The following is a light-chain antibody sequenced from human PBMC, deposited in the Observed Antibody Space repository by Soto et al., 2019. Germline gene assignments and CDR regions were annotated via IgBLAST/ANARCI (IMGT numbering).Light chain of an antibody. CDR3: QQYENWPLT. J-gene: IGKJ3*01. V-gene: IGKV3-15*01. Sequence: EIVMTQSPATLSVSPGERATLSCRASQSISSNLAWYQQKPGQAPRFLIYGASTRATGIPARFSGSGSGTEFTLTISSLQSEDFAVYYCQQYENWPLTFGPGTKVYIK. CDR2: GAS. CDR1: QSISSN.